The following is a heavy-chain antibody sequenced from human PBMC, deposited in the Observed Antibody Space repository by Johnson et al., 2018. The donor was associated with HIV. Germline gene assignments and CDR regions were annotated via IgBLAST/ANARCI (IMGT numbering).Heavy chain of an antibody. CDR2: ISSSGSTI. J-gene: IGHJ3*02. V-gene: IGHV3-11*04. CDR1: GFTFSDYY. CDR3: ARDWVQSPDYYDPVFFDI. Sequence: QVQLVESGGGLVKPGGSLRLSCAASGFTFSDYYMSWIRQAPGKGLEWVSYISSSGSTIYYADSVKGRFTISRDHAKNSLYLQMNSLRAEDTAVYYCARDWVQSPDYYDPVFFDIWGQGTMVTVSS. D-gene: IGHD3-22*01.